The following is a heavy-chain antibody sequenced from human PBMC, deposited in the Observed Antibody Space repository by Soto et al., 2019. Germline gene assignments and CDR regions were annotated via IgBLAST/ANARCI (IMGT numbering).Heavy chain of an antibody. Sequence: EVQLLESGGGMVQPGGSLRLSCAASGFTFSSYAMSWVRQAPGKGLEWVSAISGSGGSTYYADSVKGRFTISSDNSKNPPYLQMNSLRAEDTAVYYCAKVVAKYCSSTSCYAFGYWGQGTLVTVSS. CDR1: GFTFSSYA. D-gene: IGHD2-2*01. V-gene: IGHV3-23*01. CDR3: AKVVAKYCSSTSCYAFGY. J-gene: IGHJ4*02. CDR2: ISGSGGST.